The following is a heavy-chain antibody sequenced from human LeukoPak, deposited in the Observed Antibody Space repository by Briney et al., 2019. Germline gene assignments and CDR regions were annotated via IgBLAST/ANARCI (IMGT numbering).Heavy chain of an antibody. J-gene: IGHJ4*02. CDR3: ARMYSSGSRELDY. V-gene: IGHV1-2*02. CDR2: INPNSGGT. Sequence: ASVKVSFKASGYTFTVYYMHWVRQAPGQGLEWMGWINPNSGGTNYTQKFHGRVTMTRDTSISTAYMELSRLRSDDTAVYYCARMYSSGSRELDYWGQGTLVTVSS. CDR1: GYTFTVYY. D-gene: IGHD6-19*01.